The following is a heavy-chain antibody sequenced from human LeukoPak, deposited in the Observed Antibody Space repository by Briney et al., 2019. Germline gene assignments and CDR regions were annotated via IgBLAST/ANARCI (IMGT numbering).Heavy chain of an antibody. V-gene: IGHV3-23*01. CDR1: GFAFSSYA. Sequence: GGSLRLSCAASGFAFSSYAMSWVRQAPGKGLEWVSAISGSGGSTYYADSVKGRFTISRDNSKNTLYLQMNSLRAEDTAVYYCAKVPAMVRGVIMDVWGQGTTVTVSS. CDR3: AKVPAMVRGVIMDV. CDR2: ISGSGGST. D-gene: IGHD3-10*01. J-gene: IGHJ6*02.